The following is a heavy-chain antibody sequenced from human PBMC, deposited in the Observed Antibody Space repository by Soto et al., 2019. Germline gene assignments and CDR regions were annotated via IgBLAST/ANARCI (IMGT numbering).Heavy chain of an antibody. CDR3: AKDSGPQASYFDY. CDR2: ISGSGGST. Sequence: LRLSCACSGFTFSRDFMSWVRQAPGKGLEWVSAISGSGGSTYYADSVKGRFTISRDNSKNTLYLQMNSLRAEDTAVYYCAKDSGPQASYFDYWGQGTLVTVSS. CDR1: GFTFSRDF. V-gene: IGHV3-23*01. J-gene: IGHJ4*02.